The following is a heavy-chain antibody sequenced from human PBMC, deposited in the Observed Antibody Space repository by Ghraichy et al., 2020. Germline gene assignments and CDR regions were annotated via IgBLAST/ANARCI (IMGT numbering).Heavy chain of an antibody. D-gene: IGHD3-10*01. CDR1: RGSVSSSSYY. CDR2: IHYRGST. CDR3: ARALNPLYYSGLGSPLMDV. J-gene: IGHJ6*02. Sequence: LSLTCTVSRGSVSSSSYYWSWIRQPPGKGLEWIGYIHYRGSTNYSPSLKSRVTISLDTSKNQVSLKLSSVTAADTAVYYCARALNPLYYSGLGSPLMDVWGQGTTVTVSS. V-gene: IGHV4-61*01.